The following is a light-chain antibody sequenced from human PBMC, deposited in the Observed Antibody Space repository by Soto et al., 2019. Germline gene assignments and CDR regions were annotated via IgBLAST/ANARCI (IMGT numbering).Light chain of an antibody. CDR2: AAC. J-gene: IGKJ3*01. V-gene: IGKV1-27*01. CDR1: QDIRNF. CDR3: RPYSSVPV. Sequence: DIQMTQSPTSLSASVGDRVTITCRASQDIRNFVAWYQQKPGKAPKLLIYAACTLQSGVPSRFRGSGSGTAFTLPCASLQDGVATAHSCRPYSSVPVFGAGNKVEIK.